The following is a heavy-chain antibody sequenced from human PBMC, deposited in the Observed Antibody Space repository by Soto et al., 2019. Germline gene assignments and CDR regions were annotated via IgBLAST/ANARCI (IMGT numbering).Heavy chain of an antibody. J-gene: IGHJ4*02. V-gene: IGHV2-5*02. CDR2: IYWDDDK. CDR1: GFSLTTSGVG. Sequence: QITLNESGPTQVKPRQTLTLTCTFSGFSLTTSGVGVGWIRQSPGKAPEWLALIYWDDDKRYSPSLKSRLTITKDPSKNQVVLTMADVDPADTATYYCAHRVLRTVFGLVTTTAIYFDFWGQGTPVAVSS. D-gene: IGHD3-3*01. CDR3: AHRVLRTVFGLVTTTAIYFDF.